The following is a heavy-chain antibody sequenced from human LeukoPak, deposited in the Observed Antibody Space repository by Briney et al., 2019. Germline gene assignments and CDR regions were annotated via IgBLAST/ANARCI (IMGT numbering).Heavy chain of an antibody. CDR1: GFTFDDYA. CDR2: ISGDGGTR. J-gene: IGHJ4*02. D-gene: IGHD6-19*01. Sequence: PVGSLRLSCAASGFTFDDYAMHWVRQAPGKGQKWITFISGDGGTRYYADSVKGRFTISRDNSKNSLYLQMTSLGTEDTALYYCTKARVYSSHWRPNDYWGQGTLVTVSS. V-gene: IGHV3-43*02. CDR3: TKARVYSSHWRPNDY.